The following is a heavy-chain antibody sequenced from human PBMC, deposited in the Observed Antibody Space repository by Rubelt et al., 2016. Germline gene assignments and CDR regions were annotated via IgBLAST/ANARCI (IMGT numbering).Heavy chain of an antibody. CDR1: GYTFTSYA. J-gene: IGHJ4*02. CDR3: ARVIAAAGRDGNYFDY. V-gene: IGHV7-4-1*02. CDR2: INTNTGNP. D-gene: IGHD6-13*01. Sequence: QVQLVQSGSELKKPGASVKVSCKASGYTFTSYAMNWVRQAPGQGLEWMGWINTNTGNPTYAQGFTVRVVFSLDASVSTAYLQISSLKAEDTAVYYCARVIAAAGRDGNYFDYWGQGTLVTVSS.